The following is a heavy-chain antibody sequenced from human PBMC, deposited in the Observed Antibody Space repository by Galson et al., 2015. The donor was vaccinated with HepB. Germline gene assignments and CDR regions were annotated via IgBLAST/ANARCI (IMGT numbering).Heavy chain of an antibody. D-gene: IGHD1-26*01. CDR2: FDPEDGET. J-gene: IGHJ3*02. CDR3: ATVASGSYASDASDI. V-gene: IGHV1-24*01. Sequence: SVKVSCKVSGYTLTELSMHWVRQAPGKGLEWMGGFDPEDGETIYAQKFQGRVTMTEDTSTDTAYMELSSLRSEDTAVYYCATVASGSYASDASDIWGQGTMVTVSS. CDR1: GYTLTELS.